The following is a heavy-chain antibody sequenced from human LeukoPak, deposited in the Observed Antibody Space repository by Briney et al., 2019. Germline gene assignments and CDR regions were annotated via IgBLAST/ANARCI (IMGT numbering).Heavy chain of an antibody. V-gene: IGHV3-30*18. Sequence: GGSLRLSCAAYGFTFSSYGMHWVRQAPGKGLEWVAVISYDGSNKYYADSVKGRFTISRDNYKNTLYLQMNSLRAEDTAVYYCAKDRPFYYYDSSGYLTDWGQGTLVTVSS. CDR3: AKDRPFYYYDSSGYLTD. J-gene: IGHJ4*02. D-gene: IGHD3-22*01. CDR1: GFTFSSYG. CDR2: ISYDGSNK.